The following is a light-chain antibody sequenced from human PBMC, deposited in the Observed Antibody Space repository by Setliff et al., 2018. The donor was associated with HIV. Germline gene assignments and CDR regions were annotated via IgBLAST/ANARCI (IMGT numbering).Light chain of an antibody. Sequence: QSALTQPASVSGSPGQSITISCTGTNSDVGGYNYVSWYQHHPGKAPKLMIFAVSNRPSGVSHRFSGSKSGNTASLTISGLQAEVEATYFCSSYTTTSTLVMFGGGTKVTVL. CDR2: AVS. CDR1: NSDVGGYNY. J-gene: IGLJ3*02. V-gene: IGLV2-14*01. CDR3: SSYTTTSTLVM.